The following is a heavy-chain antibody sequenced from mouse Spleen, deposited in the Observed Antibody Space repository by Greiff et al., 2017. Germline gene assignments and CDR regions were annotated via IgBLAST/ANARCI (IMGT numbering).Heavy chain of an antibody. CDR1: GYTFTSYW. CDR3: ARGDYGPLDY. Sequence: QVQLQQPGAELVRPGTSVKLSCKASGYTFTSYWMHWVKQRPGQGLEWIGVIDPSDSYTNYNQKFKGKATLTVDTSSSTAYMQLSSLTSEDSAVYYCARGDYGPLDYWGQGTTLTVSS. J-gene: IGHJ2*01. D-gene: IGHD1-1*02. CDR2: IDPSDSYT. V-gene: IGHV1-59*01.